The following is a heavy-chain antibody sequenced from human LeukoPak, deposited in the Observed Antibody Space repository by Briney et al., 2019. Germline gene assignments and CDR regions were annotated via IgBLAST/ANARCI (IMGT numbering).Heavy chain of an antibody. Sequence: PSETLSLTCVVYGGSFSGYYWSWIRQPPGKGLEWIGEINHSGSTNYNPSLKSRVTISVDTSKNQFSLKLSSVTAADTAVYYCARGPGGDAIAVAGRAGYWGQGTLVTVSS. CDR1: GGSFSGYY. V-gene: IGHV4-34*01. CDR3: ARGPGGDAIAVAGRAGY. D-gene: IGHD6-19*01. J-gene: IGHJ4*02. CDR2: INHSGST.